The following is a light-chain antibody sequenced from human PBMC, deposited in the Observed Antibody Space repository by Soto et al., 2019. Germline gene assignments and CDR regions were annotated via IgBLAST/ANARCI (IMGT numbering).Light chain of an antibody. Sequence: QSVLTQPASVSGTPGQSITISCSGASSDIGGYNDVSWYQQHPGKAPTLMIYEVTNGPTGETNRSSGSRSGKTAAMTIYGLQPYVEADYFYSSYTTIGSLFYVFGTGPKATVL. CDR3: SSYTTIGSLFYV. CDR1: SSDIGGYND. J-gene: IGLJ1*01. V-gene: IGLV2-14*01. CDR2: EVT.